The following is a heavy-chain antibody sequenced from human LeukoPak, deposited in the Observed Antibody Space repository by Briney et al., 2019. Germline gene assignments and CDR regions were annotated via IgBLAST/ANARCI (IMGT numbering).Heavy chain of an antibody. Sequence: SETLSLTCTVSGGSISSYYWSWIRQPPGKGLEWIGYIYYSGSTNYNPSLKSRVTISVDTSKNQFSLKLSSVTAADTAVYYCAREVRGVIFDYWGQGTLVTVSS. V-gene: IGHV4-59*01. CDR3: AREVRGVIFDY. D-gene: IGHD3-10*01. J-gene: IGHJ4*02. CDR2: IYYSGST. CDR1: GGSISSYY.